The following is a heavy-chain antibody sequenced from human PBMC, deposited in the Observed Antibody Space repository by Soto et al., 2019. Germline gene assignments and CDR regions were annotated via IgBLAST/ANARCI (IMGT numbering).Heavy chain of an antibody. CDR3: VRTSLVVAAATREDY. D-gene: IGHD2-15*01. Sequence: EVQLVECGGGLVQPGDSLRLACAASGFTFSSYWMHWVRQAPGKGLVWVSRINSDGSSTSYAGSVKGRFTISRDNAKNTLYLQMNSLRAEETAVYYCVRTSLVVAAATREDYCGQGTLVTVSS. V-gene: IGHV3-74*01. CDR1: GFTFSSYW. J-gene: IGHJ4*02. CDR2: INSDGSST.